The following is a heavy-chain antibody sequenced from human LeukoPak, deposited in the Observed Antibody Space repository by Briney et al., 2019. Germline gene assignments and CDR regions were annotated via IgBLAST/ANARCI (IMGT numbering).Heavy chain of an antibody. CDR3: ARYCGGGNCYSGLDV. V-gene: IGHV3-33*08. CDR2: MWYDGSNK. Sequence: GGSLRLSCAASGFTFSSYGMHWVRQAPGKGLEWVALMWYDGSNKHYADSVKGRLTISRDNSKSTLYLQMNSLRAEDTAVYYCARYCGGGNCYSGLDVWGQGTTVIVSS. J-gene: IGHJ6*02. D-gene: IGHD2-15*01. CDR1: GFTFSSYG.